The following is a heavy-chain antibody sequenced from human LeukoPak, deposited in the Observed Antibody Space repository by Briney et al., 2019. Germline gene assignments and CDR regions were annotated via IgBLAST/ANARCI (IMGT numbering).Heavy chain of an antibody. CDR3: ARGYSDWLR. D-gene: IGHD4-11*01. CDR1: VFTFSNYW. CDR2: INLDGSET. V-gene: IGHV3-7*01. Sequence: GGSLRLSCAASVFTFSNYWMTWVREGPGGGLEWRANINLDGSETHFVDSVKGRFTISRDNAKNSLSLQMSGLRVEDTAVYYCARGYSDWLRWGQGTQVTVSS. J-gene: IGHJ4*02.